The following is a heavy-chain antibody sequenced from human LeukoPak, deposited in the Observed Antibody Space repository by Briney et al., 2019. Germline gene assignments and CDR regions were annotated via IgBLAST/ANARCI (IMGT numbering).Heavy chain of an antibody. CDR1: GFSFRNTW. J-gene: IGHJ5*02. CDR3: ARLNWDDGEVSGFDQ. Sequence: GGSLRLSCTTSGFSFRNTWMSWVRQAPGRGLEWVANIKQGEREIYYGDSVKGRFTISRDNARRILYLQMNNLRVGDTAIYYCARLNWDDGEVSGFDQWGQGILVTVSS. D-gene: IGHD1-26*01. V-gene: IGHV3-7*01. CDR2: IKQGEREI.